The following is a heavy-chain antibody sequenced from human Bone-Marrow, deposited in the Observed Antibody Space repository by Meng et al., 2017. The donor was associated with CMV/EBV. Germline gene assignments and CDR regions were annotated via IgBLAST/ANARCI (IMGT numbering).Heavy chain of an antibody. CDR2: IYWNDDK. D-gene: IGHD2-15*01. V-gene: IGHV2-5*01. CDR1: LSTSGVG. J-gene: IGHJ5*02. Sequence: LSTSGVGVCWIRQPPGKALEWLALIYWNDDKRYSPSLKSRLTITKDTSKNQVVLTMTNMDPVDTATYYCALGLGYCSGGSCYVFDPWGQGTLVTVSS. CDR3: ALGLGYCSGGSCYVFDP.